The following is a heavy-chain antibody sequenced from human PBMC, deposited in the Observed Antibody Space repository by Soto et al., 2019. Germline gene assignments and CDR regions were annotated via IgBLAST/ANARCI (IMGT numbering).Heavy chain of an antibody. J-gene: IGHJ6*02. Sequence: PSETLSLTCAVYGGSFSGYYWSWIRQPPGKGLEWIGEINHSGSTNYNPSLKSRVTISVDTSKNQFSLKLSSVTAADTAVYYCARALIIVVPAATSFHHYYGMDVWGQGTTVTVSS. V-gene: IGHV4-34*01. CDR2: INHSGST. CDR1: GGSFSGYY. D-gene: IGHD2-2*01. CDR3: ARALIIVVPAATSFHHYYGMDV.